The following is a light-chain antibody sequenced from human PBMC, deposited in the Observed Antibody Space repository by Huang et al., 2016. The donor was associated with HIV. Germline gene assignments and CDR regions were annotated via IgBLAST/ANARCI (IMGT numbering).Light chain of an antibody. CDR1: QGIGTY. V-gene: IGKV1-9*01. J-gene: IGKJ2*01. CDR2: VAC. CDR3: QQLNNYPYT. Sequence: IQLTQSPSSLSASVGDRVTITCRASQGIGTYLAWYQQKPGKAPKLLIYVACTLQSGVSSRFSGSGSGTDFTLTISSLQPEDVATYYCQQLNNYPYTFGQGTNLEIK.